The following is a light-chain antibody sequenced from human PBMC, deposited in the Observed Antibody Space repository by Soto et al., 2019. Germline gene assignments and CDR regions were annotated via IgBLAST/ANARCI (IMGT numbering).Light chain of an antibody. Sequence: DIVMTQSPLSLPVTPGEPASISCRSSQSLLHSNGYNYLDWYLKKPGQSPQLLIYLGSNRASGVPDRFSGSGSGTDFTLKISRVEAEDFGVYYCMQALQTPYTFGQGTKLEIK. CDR2: LGS. V-gene: IGKV2-28*01. CDR3: MQALQTPYT. J-gene: IGKJ2*01. CDR1: QSLLHSNGYNY.